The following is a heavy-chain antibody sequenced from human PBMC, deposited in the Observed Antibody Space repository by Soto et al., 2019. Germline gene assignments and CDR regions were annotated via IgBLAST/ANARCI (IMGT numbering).Heavy chain of an antibody. CDR2: VNPNSAVT. J-gene: IGHJ5*02. Sequence: ASVKVSCKASGYSFTAYDVHWVRHAPGQGLERMGWVNPNSAVTNYSQKCQDRVTMTRDTSIHTAYMELDRLKSDYTAMDYCAKVGVFARELVAWGPGHQVTVSS. V-gene: IGHV1-2*02. CDR1: GYSFTAYD. D-gene: IGHD1-7*01. CDR3: AKVGVFARELVA.